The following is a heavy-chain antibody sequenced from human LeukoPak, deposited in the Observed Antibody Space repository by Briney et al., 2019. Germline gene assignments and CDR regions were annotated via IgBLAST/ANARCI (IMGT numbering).Heavy chain of an antibody. CDR2: IYHSGST. CDR1: GGSISSGGYY. V-gene: IGHV4-30-2*01. CDR3: ARASYYYDSSGPDDAFDI. Sequence: PSETLSLTCTVSGGSISSGGYYWSWIRQPPGKGLEWIGYIYHSGSTYYNPSLKSRVTISVDRSKNQFSLKLSSVTAADTAVYYCARASYYYDSSGPDDAFDIWGQGTMVTVSS. D-gene: IGHD3-22*01. J-gene: IGHJ3*02.